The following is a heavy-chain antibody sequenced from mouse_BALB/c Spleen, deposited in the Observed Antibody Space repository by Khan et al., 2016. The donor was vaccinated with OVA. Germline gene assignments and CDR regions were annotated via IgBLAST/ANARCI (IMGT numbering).Heavy chain of an antibody. Sequence: VQLQESGPGLVAPSQSLSITCTISGFSLTDYGVHWVRQPPGKGLEWLVVIWRDGTTTYNSALKSRLSIFKDNSTSQIFLKMHSLQADDTAMYYSARQPYYHYYIMDYWGQGTSVTVSS. CDR3: ARQPYYHYYIMDY. CDR1: GFSLTDYG. V-gene: IGHV2-6-1*01. CDR2: IWRDGTT. J-gene: IGHJ4*01. D-gene: IGHD2-10*01.